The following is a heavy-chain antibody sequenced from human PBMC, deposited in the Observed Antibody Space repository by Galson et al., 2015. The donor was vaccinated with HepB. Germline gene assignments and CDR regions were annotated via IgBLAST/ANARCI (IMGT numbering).Heavy chain of an antibody. CDR2: IKSKTDGGTT. D-gene: IGHD3-10*01. Sequence: SLRLSCAASGFTFSNAWMSWVRQAPGKGLEWVGRIKSKTDGGTTDYAAPVKGRFTISRDDSKNTLYLQMNSLKTEDTAVYYCTTDQGSVVPSYYYYYMDVWGKGTTVTVSS. V-gene: IGHV3-15*01. CDR3: TTDQGSVVPSYYYYYMDV. J-gene: IGHJ6*03. CDR1: GFTFSNAW.